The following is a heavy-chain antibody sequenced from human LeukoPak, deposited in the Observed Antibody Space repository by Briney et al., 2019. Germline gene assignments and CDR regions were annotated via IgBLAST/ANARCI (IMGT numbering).Heavy chain of an antibody. V-gene: IGHV4-39*07. CDR3: ARFYYYDSSGYYPRYFDH. D-gene: IGHD3-22*01. Sequence: SETLSLTCTVSGGSLSTITYYWGWVRQSPEKGLEWLATIYYSASIYYSPSLKSRLTISIDTSKNQISLKLNSVTAADTAVYYCARFYYYDSSGYYPRYFDHWGPGTLVTVSS. CDR1: GGSLSTITYY. CDR2: IYYSASI. J-gene: IGHJ4*02.